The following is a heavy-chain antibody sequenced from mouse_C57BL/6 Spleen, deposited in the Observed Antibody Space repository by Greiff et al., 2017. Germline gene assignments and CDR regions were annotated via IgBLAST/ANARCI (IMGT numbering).Heavy chain of an antibody. CDR2: IDPETGGT. CDR3: TAYYSNFFAD. V-gene: IGHV1-15*01. CDR1: GYTFTDYE. D-gene: IGHD2-5*01. J-gene: IGHJ3*01. Sequence: QVQLQQSGAELVRPGASVTLSCKASGYTFTDYEMHWVKQTPVHGLEWIGAIDPETGGTAYNQKFKGKAILTADKSSSTAYMELRSLTSEDSAVYYCTAYYSNFFADWGQGTLVTVSA.